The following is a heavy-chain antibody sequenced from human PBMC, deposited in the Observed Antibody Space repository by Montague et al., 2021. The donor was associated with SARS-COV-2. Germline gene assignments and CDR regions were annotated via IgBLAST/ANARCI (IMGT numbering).Heavy chain of an antibody. J-gene: IGHJ3*01. D-gene: IGHD4-23*01. CDR2: ICYGGST. CDR3: ARRRDRSTVVSPAVFDL. V-gene: IGHV4-39*01. Sequence: SETLSLTCTVSSDSISSRSYCWAWLRQSPGKGLEWIGNICYGGSTYYNPSLRSRVVMSAETSKSQFSLKLYSVTAADTSIYYCARRRDRSTVVSPAVFDLWGQGTMVIVSS. CDR1: SDSISSRSYC.